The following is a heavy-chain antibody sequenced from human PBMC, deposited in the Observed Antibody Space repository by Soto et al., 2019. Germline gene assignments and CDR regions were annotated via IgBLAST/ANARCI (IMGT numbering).Heavy chain of an antibody. CDR2: IYYSGST. D-gene: IGHD4-4*01. CDR3: ARHPSNFWFDP. Sequence: SETLSLTCAVSGGSVSSTQWWTWVRQAPGKGLEWIGSIYYSGSTYYNPSLKSRVTVSVDTSKNHFSLKLSPVTAADTAVYYCARHPSNFWFDPWGQGTLVTVSS. CDR1: GGSVSSTQW. J-gene: IGHJ5*02. V-gene: IGHV4-39*01.